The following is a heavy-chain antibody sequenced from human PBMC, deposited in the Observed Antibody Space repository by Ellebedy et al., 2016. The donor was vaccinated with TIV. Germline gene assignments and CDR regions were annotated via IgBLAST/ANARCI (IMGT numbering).Heavy chain of an antibody. J-gene: IGHJ2*01. CDR1: TFTFTDYG. CDR3: ARPRGITIFERILYFDL. D-gene: IGHD3-3*01. V-gene: IGHV3-30*03. CDR2: IPYVGNNE. Sequence: PGGSLRLSCAASTFTFTDYGMHWVRQAPGKGLEWVGVIPYVGNNEDYANSVQGRFTTDRDNSQNSLFLQMDSLRVEDTAVYYCARPRGITIFERILYFDLWGRGTLVTVSS.